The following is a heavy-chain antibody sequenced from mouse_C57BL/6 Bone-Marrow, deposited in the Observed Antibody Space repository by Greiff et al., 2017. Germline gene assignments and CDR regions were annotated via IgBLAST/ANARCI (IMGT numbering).Heavy chain of an antibody. V-gene: IGHV1-82*01. D-gene: IGHD2-3*01. Sequence: VQLQQSGPELVKPGASVKISCKASGYAFSSSWMNWVKQRPGKGLEWIGRIYPGDGDTNYNGKFTGKATLTADKSSSTAYMQRSSLTSEDSAVYFWERNGYCLFDYWGQGTTLTVAS. CDR3: ERNGYCLFDY. J-gene: IGHJ2*01. CDR1: GYAFSSSW. CDR2: IYPGDGDT.